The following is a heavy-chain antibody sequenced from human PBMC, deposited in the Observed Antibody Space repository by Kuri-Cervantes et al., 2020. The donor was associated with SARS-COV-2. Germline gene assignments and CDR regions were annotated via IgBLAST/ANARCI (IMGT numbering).Heavy chain of an antibody. CDR3: ARVDSSGYSLFDY. V-gene: IGHV4-38-2*01. J-gene: IGHJ4*02. Sequence: SETLSLTCVVSGYSISSGYYWGWIRQPPGKGLEWIGNIYYSGTTYYNPSLKSRATISVDTSKNQFSLKLSSVTAADTAVYYCARVDSSGYSLFDYWGQGTLVTVSS. D-gene: IGHD3-22*01. CDR1: GYSISSGYY. CDR2: IYYSGTT.